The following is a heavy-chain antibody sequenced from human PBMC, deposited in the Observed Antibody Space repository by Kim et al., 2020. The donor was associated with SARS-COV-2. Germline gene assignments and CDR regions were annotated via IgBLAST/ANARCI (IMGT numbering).Heavy chain of an antibody. CDR3: TTAGDGGYYGMDV. V-gene: IGHV3-15*01. Sequence: AAPVKGRFTISRDDSKTTLYLQMNSLKTEDTAVYYCTTAGDGGYYGMDVWGQGTTVTVSS. D-gene: IGHD1-1*01. J-gene: IGHJ6*02.